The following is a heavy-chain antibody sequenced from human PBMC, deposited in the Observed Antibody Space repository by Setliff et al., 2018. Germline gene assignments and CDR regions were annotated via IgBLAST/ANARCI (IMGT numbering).Heavy chain of an antibody. Sequence: PSETLSLTCTVSGGSISTYYWSWIRQPPGKGLEFIGYVYYSGLTNYDPSLKSRVTMSVDPSKNQFSLKLSSVTAADTAVYYCARGGTYRYFDYWGQGALVTVSS. CDR2: VYYSGLT. J-gene: IGHJ4*02. CDR1: GGSISTYY. CDR3: ARGGTYRYFDY. V-gene: IGHV4-59*01.